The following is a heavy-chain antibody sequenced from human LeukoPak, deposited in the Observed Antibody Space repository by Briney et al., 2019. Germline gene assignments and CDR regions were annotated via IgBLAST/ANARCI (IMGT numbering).Heavy chain of an antibody. V-gene: IGHV4-30-2*01. J-gene: IGHJ4*02. Sequence: PSETLSLTCTVSGGSISSSSYYWGWIRQPPGKGLEWIGYIYHSGSTYYNPSLKSRVTISVDRSKNQFSLKLSSVTAADTAVYYCAREITMVRGDYFDYWGQGTLVTVSS. D-gene: IGHD3-10*01. CDR2: IYHSGST. CDR3: AREITMVRGDYFDY. CDR1: GGSISSSSYY.